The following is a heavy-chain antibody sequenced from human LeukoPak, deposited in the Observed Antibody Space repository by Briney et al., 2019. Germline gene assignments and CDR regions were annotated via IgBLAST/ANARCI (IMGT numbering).Heavy chain of an antibody. CDR1: GFTFSSYW. D-gene: IGHD3-22*01. CDR2: ISYDGSNK. V-gene: IGHV3-30*03. Sequence: GGSLRLSCAASGFTFSSYWMHWVRQAPGKGLEWVAVISYDGSNKYYADSVKGRFTISRDNSKNTLYLQMNSLRAEDTAVYYCARRPLSLMYYYDSSGYYDYWGQGTLVTVSS. J-gene: IGHJ4*02. CDR3: ARRPLSLMYYYDSSGYYDY.